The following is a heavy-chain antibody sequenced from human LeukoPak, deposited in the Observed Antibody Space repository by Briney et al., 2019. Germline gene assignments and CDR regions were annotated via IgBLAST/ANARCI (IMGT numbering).Heavy chain of an antibody. J-gene: IGHJ3*02. Sequence: GGSLRLSCAASGFTVSSNYMSWVRQAPGKGLEWVSVIYSGGSTYYADSVKGRFTISRDNPKNTLYLQMNSLRAEDTAVYYCAKGRVGHSPGYYYGNDAFDIWGQGTMVTVSS. CDR1: GFTVSSNY. V-gene: IGHV3-53*01. CDR2: IYSGGST. D-gene: IGHD3-22*01. CDR3: AKGRVGHSPGYYYGNDAFDI.